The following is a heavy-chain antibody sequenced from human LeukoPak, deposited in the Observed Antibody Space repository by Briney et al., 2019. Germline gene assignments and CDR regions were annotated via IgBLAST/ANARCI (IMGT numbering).Heavy chain of an antibody. CDR3: ATGDHSFDN. J-gene: IGHJ4*02. V-gene: IGHV4-4*07. Sequence: SETLSLTCSVSGASLTIYYWNWIRQPAGKGLEWIGRYASGTTAYNPSLKSQFTMSIDTSKNQISMKLTSVTAADTAVYYCATGDHSFDNWGQGILVTVTP. D-gene: IGHD7-27*01. CDR2: YASGTT. CDR1: GASLTIYY.